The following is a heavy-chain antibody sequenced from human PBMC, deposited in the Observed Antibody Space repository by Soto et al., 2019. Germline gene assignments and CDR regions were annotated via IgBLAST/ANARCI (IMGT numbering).Heavy chain of an antibody. J-gene: IGHJ5*02. CDR1: GGSISSSSYY. Sequence: SETLSLTCTVSGGSISSSSYYWGWIRQPPGKGLEWVGSIYYSGSTYYNPSLKSQVTISVDTSKNQFSLRLSSVTAADTAVYYCARQARVAPHPCLLWFDPWGQGTLVTVSS. D-gene: IGHD6-6*01. CDR2: IYYSGST. CDR3: ARQARVAPHPCLLWFDP. V-gene: IGHV4-39*01.